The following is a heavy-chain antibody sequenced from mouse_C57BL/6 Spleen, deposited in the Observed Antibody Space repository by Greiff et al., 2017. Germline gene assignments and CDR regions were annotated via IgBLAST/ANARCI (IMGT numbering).Heavy chain of an antibody. CDR2: IGPGSGST. CDR3: ARKIHYYGSSYAMDY. V-gene: IGHV1-77*01. J-gene: IGHJ4*01. D-gene: IGHD1-1*01. CDR1: GYTFTDYY. Sequence: QVHVKQSGAELVKPGASVKISCKASGYTFTDYYINWVKQRPGQGLEWIGKIGPGSGSTYYNEKFKGKATLTADKSSSTAYMQLSSLTSEDSAVYFCARKIHYYGSSYAMDYWGQGTSVTVSS.